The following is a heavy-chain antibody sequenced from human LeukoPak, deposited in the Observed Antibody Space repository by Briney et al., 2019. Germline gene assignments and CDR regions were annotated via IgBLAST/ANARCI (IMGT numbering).Heavy chain of an antibody. D-gene: IGHD2-2*01. J-gene: IGHJ4*02. V-gene: IGHV4-30-4*08. CDR2: IYYSGST. Sequence: PSETLSLTCTVSGGSISSGDYYWSWIRQPPGKGLEWIGYIYYSGSTYYNPSLKSRVTISVDTSKNQFSLKLSSVTAADTAVYYCASGTKGSWGYFDCWGQGTLVTVSS. CDR1: GGSISSGDYY. CDR3: ASGTKGSWGYFDC.